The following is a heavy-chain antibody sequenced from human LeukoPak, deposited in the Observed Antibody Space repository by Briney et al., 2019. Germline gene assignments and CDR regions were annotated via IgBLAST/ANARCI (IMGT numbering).Heavy chain of an antibody. Sequence: PGGSLRLSCAASGFTVKDNFMSWVRQAPGKGLEWVSVLYSGGATYYADSVKGRFTISRDNSKNIVFLQMNDLRTEDTAFYYCTRDSANNHFAYWGQGALVTVSS. J-gene: IGHJ4*02. CDR3: TRDSANNHFAY. D-gene: IGHD1/OR15-1a*01. CDR2: LYSGGAT. CDR1: GFTVKDNF. V-gene: IGHV3-66*01.